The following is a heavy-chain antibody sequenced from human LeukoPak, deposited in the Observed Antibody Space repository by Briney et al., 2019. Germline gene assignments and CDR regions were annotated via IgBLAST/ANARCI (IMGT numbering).Heavy chain of an antibody. Sequence: GGSLRLSCAASGFTFSSYSMNWVRQAPGKGLEWVSAISGSGGSTYYADSVKGRFTISRDNSKNTLYLQMNSLRAEDTAVYYCAKERFGGYCTNGVCRHFDYWGQGTLVTVSS. J-gene: IGHJ4*02. V-gene: IGHV3-23*01. D-gene: IGHD2-8*01. CDR3: AKERFGGYCTNGVCRHFDY. CDR1: GFTFSSYS. CDR2: ISGSGGST.